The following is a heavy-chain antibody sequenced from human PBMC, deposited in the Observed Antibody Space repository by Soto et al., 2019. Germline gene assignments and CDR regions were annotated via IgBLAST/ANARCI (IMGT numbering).Heavy chain of an antibody. CDR3: ARAGYDYVWGSYRYEYYFDY. Sequence: SETLSLTCTVSGGSMISYSWSWIRQPPGKGLEWIGYIYHSGSTYYNPSLKSRVTISVDRSKNQFSLKLSSVTAADTAVYYCARAGYDYVWGSYRYEYYFDYWGQGTLVTVSS. CDR2: IYHSGST. CDR1: GGSMISYS. J-gene: IGHJ4*02. V-gene: IGHV4-30-2*01. D-gene: IGHD3-16*02.